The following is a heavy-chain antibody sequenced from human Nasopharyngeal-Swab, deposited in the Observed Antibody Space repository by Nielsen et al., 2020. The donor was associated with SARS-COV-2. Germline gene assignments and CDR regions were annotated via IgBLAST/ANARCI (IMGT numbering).Heavy chain of an antibody. J-gene: IGHJ6*02. Sequence: GGSLRLSCTAYGFSFNNYGMHWVRQAPGKGLEWVAIISYEGSIKHYADYVEGRFTISRDASKNTLYLQMNSLRPEDTAVYYCARRKEILWLGSQRHGMDVWGQGTTVTVSS. CDR2: ISYEGSIK. D-gene: IGHD3-10*01. CDR3: ARRKEILWLGSQRHGMDV. V-gene: IGHV3-30*03. CDR1: GFSFNNYG.